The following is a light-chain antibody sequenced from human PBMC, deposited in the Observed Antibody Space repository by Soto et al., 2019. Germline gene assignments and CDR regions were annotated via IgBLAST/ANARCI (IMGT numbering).Light chain of an antibody. CDR3: SSYTSSSTGLYV. Sequence: QSVLTQPASVSGSPGQSITISCTGTSSDVGVYNYVSWYQQHPGKAPKLMIYEVSNRPSGVSNRFSGSKSGNTASLTISGLQAEDEADYYCSSYTSSSTGLYVFGTGTKLTVL. V-gene: IGLV2-14*01. CDR2: EVS. J-gene: IGLJ1*01. CDR1: SSDVGVYNY.